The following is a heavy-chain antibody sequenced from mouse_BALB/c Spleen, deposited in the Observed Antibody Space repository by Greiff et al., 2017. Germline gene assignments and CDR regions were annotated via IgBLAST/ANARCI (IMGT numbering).Heavy chain of an antibody. CDR1: GFTFTDYY. J-gene: IGHJ4*01. V-gene: IGHV7-3*02. D-gene: IGHD1-1*01. CDR2: IRNKANGYTT. CDR3: ARAPYYGSSYYAMDY. Sequence: EVQRVESGGGLVQPGGSLRLSCATSGFTFTDYYMSWVRQPPGKALEWLGFIRNKANGYTTEYSASVKGRFTISRDNSQSILYLQMNTLRAEDSATYYCARAPYYGSSYYAMDYWGQGTSVTVSS.